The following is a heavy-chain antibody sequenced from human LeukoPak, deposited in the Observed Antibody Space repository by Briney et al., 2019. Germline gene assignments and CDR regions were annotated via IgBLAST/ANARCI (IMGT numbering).Heavy chain of an antibody. V-gene: IGHV4-39*07. J-gene: IGHJ6*02. CDR3: ARERGDYGYYYYGMDV. Sequence: PSETLSLTCTVSGGSISSSSYYWGWIRQPPGKGLEWIGSIYYSGSTYYNPSLKSRVTISVDTSKNQFSLKLSSVTAADTAVYYCARERGDYGYYYYGMDVWGQGTMVTVSS. D-gene: IGHD4-17*01. CDR2: IYYSGST. CDR1: GGSISSSSYY.